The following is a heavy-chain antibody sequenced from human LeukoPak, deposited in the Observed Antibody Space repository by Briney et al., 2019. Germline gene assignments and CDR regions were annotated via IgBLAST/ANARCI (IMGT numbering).Heavy chain of an antibody. CDR2: IYPGDSDT. D-gene: IGHD3-10*01. CDR1: GYIFTNDW. J-gene: IGHJ6*03. CDR3: ARLVRYGSRSYYNPMVYYYYYMDV. Sequence: GESLKISCKGSGYIFTNDWIGWVRPMPGKGLEWMGIIYPGDSDTRYSPSFQGQVTISADKSISTAHLQWSSLKASDTAMYYCARLVRYGSRSYYNPMVYYYYYMDVWGKGTTATVSS. V-gene: IGHV5-51*01.